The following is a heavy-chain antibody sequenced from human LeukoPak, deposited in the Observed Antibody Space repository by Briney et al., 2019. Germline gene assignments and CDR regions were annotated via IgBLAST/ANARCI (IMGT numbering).Heavy chain of an antibody. D-gene: IGHD3-22*01. J-gene: IGHJ5*02. V-gene: IGHV3-23*01. Sequence: GRSLRLSCAASGFTFSSYAMSWVRQAPGKGLEWVSAISGSGGSTYYADSVKGRFTISRDNSKNTLYLQMNSLRAEDTAVYYCAKDTTYYYDSSGYNWFDPWGQGTLVTVSS. CDR2: ISGSGGST. CDR3: AKDTTYYYDSSGYNWFDP. CDR1: GFTFSSYA.